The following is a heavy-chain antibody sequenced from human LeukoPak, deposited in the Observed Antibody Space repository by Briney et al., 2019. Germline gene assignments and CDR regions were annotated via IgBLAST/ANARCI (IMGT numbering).Heavy chain of an antibody. D-gene: IGHD3-22*01. CDR2: IKSDGST. J-gene: IGHJ1*01. CDR1: GFTFSSYW. V-gene: IGHV3-74*01. Sequence: GGSLRLSCAASGFTFSSYWMHWVRQAPGKGLVWVSRIKSDGSTNYAASVKGRFTISRDNAKNSVSLQMNSLRAEDTGVYYCARAPSEIGGYYPEYFRHWGQGTLVTVSS. CDR3: ARAPSEIGGYYPEYFRH.